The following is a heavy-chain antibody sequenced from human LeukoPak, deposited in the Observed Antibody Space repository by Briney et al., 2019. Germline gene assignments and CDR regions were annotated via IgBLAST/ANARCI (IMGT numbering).Heavy chain of an antibody. CDR3: AKVRGSYPEYYFDY. CDR1: GFTFSSYG. V-gene: IGHV3-30*18. D-gene: IGHD1-26*01. CDR2: ISYDGSNK. J-gene: IGHJ4*02. Sequence: PGRSLRLSCAASGFTFSSYGMHWVRQAPGKGLEWVAVISYDGSNKYYADSVKGRFTISRDNSKNTLYLQMNSLRAEDTAVYYCAKVRGSYPEYYFDYWGQGTLVTVSS.